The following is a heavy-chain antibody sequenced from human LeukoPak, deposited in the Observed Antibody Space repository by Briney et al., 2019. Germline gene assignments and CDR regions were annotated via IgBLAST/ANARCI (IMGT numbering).Heavy chain of an antibody. CDR3: ATTPGYSSGWYYDY. CDR1: GGTFSSCA. D-gene: IGHD6-19*01. V-gene: IGHV1-69*13. CDR2: IIPIFGTA. J-gene: IGHJ4*02. Sequence: GASVQVSCQASGGTFSSCAISWVRQAPGQGLEWMGGIIPIFGTANYAQKFQGRVTITADESTSTAYMELSSLRSEDTAVYYCATTPGYSSGWYYDYWGQGTLVTVSS.